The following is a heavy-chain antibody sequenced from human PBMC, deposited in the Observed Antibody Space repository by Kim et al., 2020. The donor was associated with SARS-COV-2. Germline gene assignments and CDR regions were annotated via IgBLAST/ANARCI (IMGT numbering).Heavy chain of an antibody. D-gene: IGHD3-9*01. CDR3: AKGTSGTGIIYGVDV. CDR1: GFPFSTYA. Sequence: GGSLRLSCAASGFPFSTYALRWVRQAPGRGLEWVTAISGSGGITYYADSVKGRFTISRDNSKNTLYLQMNSLRAEDTAVYYCAKGTSGTGIIYGVDVWGQGTTVAVSS. J-gene: IGHJ6*02. V-gene: IGHV3-23*01. CDR2: ISGSGGIT.